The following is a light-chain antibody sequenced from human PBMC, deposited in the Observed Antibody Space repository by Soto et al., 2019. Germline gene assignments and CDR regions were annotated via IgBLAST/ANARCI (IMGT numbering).Light chain of an antibody. CDR2: DAS. J-gene: IGKJ3*01. CDR3: QQYGSSPFT. Sequence: EIVLTQSPATLSLSPGERATLSCGASQSVSSSHLVWYQQKPGLAPRLLIYDASNRATGIPDRFSGSWSGTDFTLTISRLEPEDFAVYYCQQYGSSPFTFGPGTKWMS. CDR1: QSVSSSH. V-gene: IGKV3D-20*01.